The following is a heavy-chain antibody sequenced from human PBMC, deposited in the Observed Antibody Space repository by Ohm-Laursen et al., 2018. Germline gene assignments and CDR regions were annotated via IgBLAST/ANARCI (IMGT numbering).Heavy chain of an antibody. CDR2: INSDGSST. J-gene: IGHJ4*02. Sequence: LSLTCAASGFTFSRYWMHWVRQAPGKGLVWVSRINSDGSSTSYADSVKGRFTISRDNAKNTLYLQMNSLRAEDTAVYYCAIAAAGTGFDYWGQGTLVTVSS. CDR3: AIAAAGTGFDY. CDR1: GFTFSRYW. D-gene: IGHD6-13*01. V-gene: IGHV3-74*01.